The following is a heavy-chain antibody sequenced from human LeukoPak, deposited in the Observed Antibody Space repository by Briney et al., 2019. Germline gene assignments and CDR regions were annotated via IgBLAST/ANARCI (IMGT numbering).Heavy chain of an antibody. CDR3: AREGPDGNSYGYDY. Sequence: PQTLSLTCTVSGGSMCSGVYYWSWIRQHPGKGLEWIGYIYDRGNTYYNPSLKSRVIISIDTSKNQFSLKLNSVTAADTAVYYCAREGPDGNSYGYDYWGQGTLVTVSS. D-gene: IGHD5-18*01. J-gene: IGHJ4*02. CDR2: IYDRGNT. CDR1: GGSMCSGVYY. V-gene: IGHV4-31*03.